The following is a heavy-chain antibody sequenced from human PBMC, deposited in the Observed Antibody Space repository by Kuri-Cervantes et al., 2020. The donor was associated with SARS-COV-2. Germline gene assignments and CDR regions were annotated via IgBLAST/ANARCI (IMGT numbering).Heavy chain of an antibody. D-gene: IGHD3-3*01. J-gene: IGHJ4*02. CDR1: GGSISSGDYY. Sequence: SETLSLTCTVSGGSISSGDYYWSWIRQPPGKGLEWIGSIYHSGSTYYNPSLKSRVTISVDTSKNQFSLKLSSVTAADTAVYYCARSGDSRHTIFGVVITMGVDYWGQGTLVTVSS. CDR2: IYHSGST. V-gene: IGHV4-39*07. CDR3: ARSGDSRHTIFGVVITMGVDY.